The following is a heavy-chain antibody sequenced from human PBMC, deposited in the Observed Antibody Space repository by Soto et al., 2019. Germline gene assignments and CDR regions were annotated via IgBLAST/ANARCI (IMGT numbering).Heavy chain of an antibody. CDR3: AKWVGYYGSGSYYQTYGMDV. CDR1: GFTFSSYA. D-gene: IGHD3-10*01. J-gene: IGHJ6*02. V-gene: IGHV3-23*01. CDR2: ISGSGGST. Sequence: GGSLRLSCAASGFTFSSYAMSWVRQAPGKGLEWVSAISGSGGSTYYADSVKGRFTISRDNSKNTLYLQMNSLRAEDTAVYYCAKWVGYYGSGSYYQTYGMDVWGQGTTVTVSS.